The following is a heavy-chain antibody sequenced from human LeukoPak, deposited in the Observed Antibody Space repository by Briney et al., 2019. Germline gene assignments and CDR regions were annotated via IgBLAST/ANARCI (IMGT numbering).Heavy chain of an antibody. CDR2: ISDADGSIT. Sequence: GGSLRLSCTASGFTLSSYWLHWVRQAPGKGLVWVSRISDADGSITDYADSVRGRFTISRDTAKNTLYLEMNSLGAEDTAVYYCARDLSGYSDYWGQGTLVTVSS. J-gene: IGHJ4*02. CDR1: GFTLSSYW. V-gene: IGHV3-74*01. CDR3: ARDLSGYSDY. D-gene: IGHD2-15*01.